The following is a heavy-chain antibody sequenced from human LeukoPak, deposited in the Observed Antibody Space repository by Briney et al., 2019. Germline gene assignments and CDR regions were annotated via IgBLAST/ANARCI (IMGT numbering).Heavy chain of an antibody. CDR2: IYTSGST. CDR3: ARVPVLYYKTHDAFDI. V-gene: IGHV4-4*07. Sequence: PSETLSLTCTVSGGSISSYYWSWIRQPAGKGLEWIGRIYTSGSTNYNPSLKSRVTISVDTSKNQFSLKLSSVTAAGTAVYYCARVPVLYYKTHDAFDIWGQGTMVTVSS. CDR1: GGSISSYY. J-gene: IGHJ3*02. D-gene: IGHD2-8*01.